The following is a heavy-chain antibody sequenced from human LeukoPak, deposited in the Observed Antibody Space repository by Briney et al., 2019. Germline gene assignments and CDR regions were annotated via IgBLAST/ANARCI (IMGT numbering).Heavy chain of an antibody. J-gene: IGHJ5*02. CDR2: IIPIFGTA. Sequence: SVKVSCKASGGTFSSYAISCVRQAPGQGLEWMGGIIPIFGTANYAQKFQGRVTITAAESTSTAYMVLSSLRSEDTAVYYCARGEGGYDSNDPWGQGTLVTVSS. CDR1: GGTFSSYA. CDR3: ARGEGGYDSNDP. V-gene: IGHV1-69*01. D-gene: IGHD5-12*01.